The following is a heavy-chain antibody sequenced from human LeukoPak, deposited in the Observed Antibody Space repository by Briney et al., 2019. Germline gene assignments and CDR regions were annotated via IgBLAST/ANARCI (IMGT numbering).Heavy chain of an antibody. Sequence: GESLKISCKGSGYSFTSYWIGWVRQMPGKGLERMGIIYPGDSDTRYSPSFQGQVTISADKSISTAYLQWSSLKASDTAMYYCARLVSYYDILTGYYNRAPYYYYYYYMDVWGKGTTVTVSS. D-gene: IGHD3-9*01. CDR3: ARLVSYYDILTGYYNRAPYYYYYYYMDV. CDR2: IYPGDSDT. J-gene: IGHJ6*03. V-gene: IGHV5-51*01. CDR1: GYSFTSYW.